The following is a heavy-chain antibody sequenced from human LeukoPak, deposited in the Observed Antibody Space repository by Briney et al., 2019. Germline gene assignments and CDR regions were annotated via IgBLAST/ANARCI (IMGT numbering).Heavy chain of an antibody. V-gene: IGHV5-51*01. Sequence: GESLQISCQGSGYSFTTYWISWVRQMPGKGLEWMGIIYPGDSDTRYSPSFQGQVTISADKSISTAYLQWSSLKASDTAMYYCVRHSDYFYYYGMDVWGQGTTVTVSS. CDR3: VRHSDYFYYYGMDV. J-gene: IGHJ6*02. CDR1: GYSFTTYW. CDR2: IYPGDSDT.